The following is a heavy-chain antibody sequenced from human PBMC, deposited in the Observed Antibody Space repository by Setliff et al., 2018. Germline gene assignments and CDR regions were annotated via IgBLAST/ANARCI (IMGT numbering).Heavy chain of an antibody. J-gene: IGHJ4*02. CDR3: ARKPSYENYFDY. Sequence: PGGSLRLSCAASGFTFSSYGMHWVRQAPGKGLEWVAVIWYDGSNKYYADSVKGRFAISRDNSKNTLYLHVGSLRTDDVAVYYCARKPSYENYFDYWGQGTLVTVSS. V-gene: IGHV3-33*08. CDR1: GFTFSSYG. D-gene: IGHD3-22*01. CDR2: IWYDGSNK.